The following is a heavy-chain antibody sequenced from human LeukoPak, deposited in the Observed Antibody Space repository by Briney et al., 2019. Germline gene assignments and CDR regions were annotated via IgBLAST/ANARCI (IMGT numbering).Heavy chain of an antibody. CDR3: ARVKYSGSYYGVDY. CDR1: GDSISSADYY. D-gene: IGHD1-26*01. J-gene: IGHJ4*02. V-gene: IGHV4-30-4*08. CDR2: IYYSGST. Sequence: SETLPLTCTGSGDSISSADYYWSWIRQPPGKGLEWIGYIYYSGSTYYNPSLKSRVIISAYTSKNQFSLKLSSVTAADTAVYYCARVKYSGSYYGVDYWGQGTLVTVSS.